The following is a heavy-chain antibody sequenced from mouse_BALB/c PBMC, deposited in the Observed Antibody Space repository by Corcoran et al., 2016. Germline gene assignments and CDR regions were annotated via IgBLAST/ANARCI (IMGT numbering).Heavy chain of an antibody. CDR3: ARGESYYGSSLHYYAMDY. D-gene: IGHD1-1*01. V-gene: IGHV1-31*01. CDR2: ISCYNGAI. CDR1: GYSFTGYY. Sequence: EVQLQQSGPELVKTGASVKISCKASGYSFTGYYMHWVKQSHGKSLEWIGYISCYNGAISYNQKFKGKATLTVDKSSSTAYMELLSLTSEDSAVYYCARGESYYGSSLHYYAMDYWGQGTSVTVSS. J-gene: IGHJ4*01.